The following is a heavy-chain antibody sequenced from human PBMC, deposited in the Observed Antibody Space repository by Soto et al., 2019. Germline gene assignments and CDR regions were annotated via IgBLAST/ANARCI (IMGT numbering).Heavy chain of an antibody. D-gene: IGHD4-17*01. Sequence: QVQLVQSGAEVKQPGASVKVSCKASGYTFTNYGFTWVRQAPGQGLEWLGWISTYNGNTKYAQKVQGRLTMTTDTTTSTANMELTSLRSADTALYYCARTTVTAFYYYMAVGGKGSTVTVSS. V-gene: IGHV1-18*01. CDR3: ARTTVTAFYYYMAV. J-gene: IGHJ6*03. CDR1: GYTFTNYG. CDR2: ISTYNGNT.